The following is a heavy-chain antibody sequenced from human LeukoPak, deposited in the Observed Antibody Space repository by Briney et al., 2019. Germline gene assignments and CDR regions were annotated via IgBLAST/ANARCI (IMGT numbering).Heavy chain of an antibody. CDR2: INPSGGST. Sequence: ASVKVSCKASGYTFTGYYMHWVRQAPGQGLEWMGIINPSGGSTSYAQKFQGRVTMTRDTSTSTVYMELSSLRSEDTAVYYCARDGGRALLTMIGDYWGQGTLVTVSS. D-gene: IGHD3-22*01. CDR3: ARDGGRALLTMIGDY. V-gene: IGHV1-46*01. J-gene: IGHJ4*02. CDR1: GYTFTGYY.